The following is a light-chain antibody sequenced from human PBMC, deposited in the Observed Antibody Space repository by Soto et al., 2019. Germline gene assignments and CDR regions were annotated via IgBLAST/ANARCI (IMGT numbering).Light chain of an antibody. CDR3: QQYTIYLWT. J-gene: IGKJ1*01. CDR2: HAS. CDR1: QGIRNG. V-gene: IGKV1-13*02. Sequence: AIQMTQSPSSLSASVGDRVTITCRASQGIRNGLGWYQQKPGKAPKLLIYHASSLESGVPGKFSGSGSGTEFTLTISSLQPDDFATYYCQQYTIYLWTFGQGTKVDIK.